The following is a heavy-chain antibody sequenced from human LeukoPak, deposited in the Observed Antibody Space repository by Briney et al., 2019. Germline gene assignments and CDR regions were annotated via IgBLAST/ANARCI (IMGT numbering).Heavy chain of an antibody. CDR2: IYYSGST. CDR3: ARDGSGSWYFDL. V-gene: IGHV4-61*01. J-gene: IGHJ2*01. Sequence: SETLSLTCNVSGASVSSGSYYWSWIRQPPGKGLEWIGYIYYSGSTNYNPSLKSRVTISVDTSKNQFSLKLSSVTAADTAVYYCARDGSGSWYFDLWGRGTLVTVSS. D-gene: IGHD3-22*01. CDR1: GASVSSGSYY.